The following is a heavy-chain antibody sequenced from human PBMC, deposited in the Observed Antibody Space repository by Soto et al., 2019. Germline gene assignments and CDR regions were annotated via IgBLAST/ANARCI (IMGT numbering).Heavy chain of an antibody. CDR3: ARHAFWDGYDYYYYGMDV. V-gene: IGHV5-51*01. J-gene: IGHJ6*02. Sequence: GESLKISCKASGYSFTSYWIGWVRQMPGKGLEWMGIIYPGDSDTRYSPSFQGQVTISADKSISTAYLQWSSLKASDTAMYYCARHAFWDGYDYYYYGMDVWGQGTTVTVSS. CDR2: IYPGDSDT. CDR1: GYSFTSYW. D-gene: IGHD5-12*01.